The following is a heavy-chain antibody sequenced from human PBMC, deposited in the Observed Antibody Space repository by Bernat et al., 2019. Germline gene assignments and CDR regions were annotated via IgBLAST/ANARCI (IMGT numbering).Heavy chain of an antibody. Sequence: EVQLLESGGGLVQPGGSLRLSCAASGFTFSSYAMSWVRQAPGKGLEWVSAISGSGGSTYYADSVKGRFTISRDNSKNTLYLQMNSLRAEDTAVYYCAKDPYYYGSGSSQNWFDPWGQGTLVTVSS. CDR3: AKDPYYYGSGSSQNWFDP. CDR1: GFTFSSYA. CDR2: ISGSGGST. J-gene: IGHJ5*02. D-gene: IGHD3-10*01. V-gene: IGHV3-23*01.